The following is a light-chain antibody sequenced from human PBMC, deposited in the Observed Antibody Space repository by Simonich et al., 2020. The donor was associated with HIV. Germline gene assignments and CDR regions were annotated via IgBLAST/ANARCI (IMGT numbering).Light chain of an antibody. J-gene: IGKJ2*01. CDR2: AAS. CDR1: QGISSY. Sequence: DIQLTQSPSFLSASVGDRVTITCQASQGISSYLALYQQKPGKAPKLLIYAASTLQSGVPSRFSGSGSGTEFTLTISSLQPEDFATYYCQQLNSYPYTFGQGTKLEIK. CDR3: QQLNSYPYT. V-gene: IGKV1-9*01.